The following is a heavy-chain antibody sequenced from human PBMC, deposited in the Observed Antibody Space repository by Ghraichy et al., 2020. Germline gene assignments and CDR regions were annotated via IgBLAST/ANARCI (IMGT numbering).Heavy chain of an antibody. CDR3: ATKSSFDF. D-gene: IGHD3-10*01. CDR2: ISGSGGTT. J-gene: IGHJ3*01. Sequence: GESLNISCAASGFTFSSYAMSWVRQAPGKGLEWVSTISGSGGTTYYADSVGGRFTISRDNSRNTLYLQMNRLRADDTAVYYCATKSSFDFWGQGTMVTVSS. CDR1: GFTFSSYA. V-gene: IGHV3-23*01.